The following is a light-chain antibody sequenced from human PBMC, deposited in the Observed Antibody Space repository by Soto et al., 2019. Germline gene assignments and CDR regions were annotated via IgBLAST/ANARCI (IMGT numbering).Light chain of an antibody. CDR1: TGDVGAYNF. J-gene: IGLJ3*02. V-gene: IGLV2-11*01. CDR2: DAN. CDR3: AAWDDTLNGQV. Sequence: QSALTQPRSVSGSPGQSVTISCTGTTGDVGAYNFVSWYQLHPGKAPKLMIYDANKRPSGVPDRFSGSKSGTSVSLAISGLRSEDEATYYCAAWDDTLNGQVFGGGTQLTVL.